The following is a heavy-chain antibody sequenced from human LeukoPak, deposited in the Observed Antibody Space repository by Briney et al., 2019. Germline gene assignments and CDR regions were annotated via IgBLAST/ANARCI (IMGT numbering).Heavy chain of an antibody. J-gene: IGHJ4*02. V-gene: IGHV3-30*04. CDR3: ARDFGY. Sequence: PGGSLRLSCAASGFTFHNYAMNWLRQTPEGGMFWVAAISVDGSATNYADSVKGRFTISRDNSKSKLYLQINKLRPDDTAVYYCARDFGYWGQGTLVTVSS. CDR2: ISVDGSAT. CDR1: GFTFHNYA.